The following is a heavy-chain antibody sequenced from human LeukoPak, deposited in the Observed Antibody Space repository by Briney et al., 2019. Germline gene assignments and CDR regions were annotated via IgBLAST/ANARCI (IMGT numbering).Heavy chain of an antibody. CDR3: AREGGRYCSGGSCYSSHGWYGGLNY. D-gene: IGHD2-15*01. V-gene: IGHV1-18*01. J-gene: IGHJ4*02. CDR1: GYTFNSYS. CDR2: ISTYNGHT. Sequence: GASVKVSCKTSGYTFNSYSISWVRQAPGQGLEWMGWISTYNGHTNYAQKLQGRVTMTTDTSTSTAYMELRSLRSDDTAVYYCAREGGRYCSGGSCYSSHGWYGGLNYWGQGTLVTVSS.